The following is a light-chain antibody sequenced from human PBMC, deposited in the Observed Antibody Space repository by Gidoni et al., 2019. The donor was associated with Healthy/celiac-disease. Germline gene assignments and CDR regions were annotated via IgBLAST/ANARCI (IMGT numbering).Light chain of an antibody. Sequence: RLTRSPSSLSASVGDRVTITCRASQTISSYLNWYQQKPGKAPKLLIYAASSLQSGVPSRFSGSGSGTDFTLTISSLQPEDFATYYCQQSYSTLLTFGGGTKVEIK. V-gene: IGKV1-39*01. CDR1: QTISSY. CDR2: AAS. J-gene: IGKJ4*01. CDR3: QQSYSTLLT.